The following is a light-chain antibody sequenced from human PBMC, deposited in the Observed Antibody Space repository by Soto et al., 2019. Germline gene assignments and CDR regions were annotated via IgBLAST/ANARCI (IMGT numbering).Light chain of an antibody. CDR2: AAS. Sequence: DIQMTQSPSSLSASLGDRVTITCGASQGISNYLAWYQQKPGKVPKLLIYAASTLQSGVPSRFTGSESGTDFTLTISSLQPEDVETYYCQKYNSDPLTFGGGTKVDIK. J-gene: IGKJ4*01. CDR3: QKYNSDPLT. CDR1: QGISNY. V-gene: IGKV1-27*01.